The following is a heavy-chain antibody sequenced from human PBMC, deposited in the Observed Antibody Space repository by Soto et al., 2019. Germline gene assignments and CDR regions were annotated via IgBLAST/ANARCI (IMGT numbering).Heavy chain of an antibody. Sequence: QVQLVESGGGVVQPGGSLRLSCVASGFTFKNYTMNWVRQAPGKGLEWVTVVSYDGTIKYYTDSVKGRFTISRDDSKKTVFLQMNSLRGEDTAVYYCAREAIRQSWTFDLWGQGALVTVSS. V-gene: IGHV3-30-3*01. D-gene: IGHD3-3*01. CDR3: AREAIRQSWTFDL. CDR1: GFTFKNYT. J-gene: IGHJ4*02. CDR2: VSYDGTIK.